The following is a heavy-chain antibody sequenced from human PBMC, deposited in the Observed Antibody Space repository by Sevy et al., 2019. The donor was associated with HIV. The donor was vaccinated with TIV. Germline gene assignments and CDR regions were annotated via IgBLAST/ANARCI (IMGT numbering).Heavy chain of an antibody. CDR3: ARESRYYDFWSGYYSHYGMDV. CDR2: MNPNSGNR. D-gene: IGHD3-3*01. V-gene: IGHV1-8*01. J-gene: IGHJ6*02. CDR1: GYTFTSYD. Sequence: ASVKVSCKASGYTFTSYDINWVRQATGQGLEWMGWMNPNSGNRGYAQKFQGRVTMTRNTSISTAYMELSSLRSEDTAVYYCARESRYYDFWSGYYSHYGMDVWGQGTTVTVSS.